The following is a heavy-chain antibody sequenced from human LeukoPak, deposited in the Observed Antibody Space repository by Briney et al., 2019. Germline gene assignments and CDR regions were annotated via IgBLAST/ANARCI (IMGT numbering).Heavy chain of an antibody. CDR1: GGTFSSYA. Sequence: SVKVSCKASGGTFSSYAISWVRQAPGQALEWMGGIIPIFGTANYAQKFQGRVTITTDESTSTAYMELSSLRSEDTAVYYCARGKWELLRVLFDYWGQGTLVTVSS. CDR2: IIPIFGTA. D-gene: IGHD1-26*01. CDR3: ARGKWELLRVLFDY. J-gene: IGHJ4*02. V-gene: IGHV1-69*05.